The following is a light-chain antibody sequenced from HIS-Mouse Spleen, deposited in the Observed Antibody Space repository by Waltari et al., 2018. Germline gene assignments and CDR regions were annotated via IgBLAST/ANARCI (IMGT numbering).Light chain of an antibody. CDR2: KDS. V-gene: IGLV3-27*01. CDR1: VLAKKY. Sequence: SYELTQPSSVSVSPGQTARITCSGDVLAKKYARWFQQKPGQAPVLVIYKDSKRPSGIPERFSGSSSGTTATLTISGAQVVDEADYYCYPAASNNLGVFGGGTKLTVL. J-gene: IGLJ3*02. CDR3: YPAASNNLGV.